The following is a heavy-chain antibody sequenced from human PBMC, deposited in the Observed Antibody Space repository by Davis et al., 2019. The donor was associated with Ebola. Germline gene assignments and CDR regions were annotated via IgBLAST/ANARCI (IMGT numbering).Heavy chain of an antibody. J-gene: IGHJ5*02. V-gene: IGHV3-48*03. Sequence: GESLKISCAASGFTFSSYEMNWVRQAPGKGLEWVSYISSSGSTIYYADSVRGRFTISRDNAKNSLYLQMNSLRAEDTAVYYCARIVGCSSTSCYEFSWFDPWGQGTLVTVSS. CDR1: GFTFSSYE. CDR3: ARIVGCSSTSCYEFSWFDP. D-gene: IGHD2-2*01. CDR2: ISSSGSTI.